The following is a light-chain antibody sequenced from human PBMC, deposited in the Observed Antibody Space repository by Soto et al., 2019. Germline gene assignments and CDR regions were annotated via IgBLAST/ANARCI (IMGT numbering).Light chain of an antibody. CDR1: SSDVGGYNY. CDR2: DVS. V-gene: IGLV2-14*01. Sequence: QSVLTQPASVSGSPGQSITISCTGTSSDVGGYNYVSWYQQHPGKAPKLMIYDVSNRPSGVSNRFSGSKSGNTASLTISGLQAEDEXDYYCSSYTSXSTLVFGTGXKVTVL. J-gene: IGLJ1*01. CDR3: SSYTSXSTLV.